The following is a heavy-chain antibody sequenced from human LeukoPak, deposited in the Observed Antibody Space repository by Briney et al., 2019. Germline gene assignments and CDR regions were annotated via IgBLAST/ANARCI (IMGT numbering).Heavy chain of an antibody. CDR1: GFTFSSYG. CDR3: ARDGNWKSFFDY. CDR2: IWYDGSNK. J-gene: IGHJ4*02. D-gene: IGHD1-1*01. Sequence: GRSLRLSCAASGFTFSSYGMHWVRQAPGKGLEWVAVIWYDGSNKYYADSVKGRFTISRDNSKNTLYLQMNSLRAEDTAVYYFARDGNWKSFFDYWGQGTLVTVSS. V-gene: IGHV3-33*01.